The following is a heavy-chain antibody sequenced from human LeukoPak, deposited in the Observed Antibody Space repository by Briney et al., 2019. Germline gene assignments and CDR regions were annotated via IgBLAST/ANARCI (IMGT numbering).Heavy chain of an antibody. Sequence: GGSLRLSCAASGFTFSDYYMSWFRQAPGKGLEWVSYISDSGSAISYADSVKGRFTISRDNSKNTLYLQMNSLRAEDTAVYYCAKKYSTGLDPWGQGTLVTVSS. J-gene: IGHJ5*02. CDR1: GFTFSDYY. CDR3: AKKYSTGLDP. CDR2: ISDSGSAI. V-gene: IGHV3-11*01. D-gene: IGHD1-26*01.